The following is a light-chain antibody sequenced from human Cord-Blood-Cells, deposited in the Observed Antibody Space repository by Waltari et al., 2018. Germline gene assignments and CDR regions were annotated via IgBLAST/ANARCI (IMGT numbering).Light chain of an antibody. J-gene: IGLJ2*01. CDR2: EVS. CDR3: SSYAGSNTHVV. V-gene: IGLV2-8*01. Sequence: QSPLTQPPSASGSPGQAVTISCTGTSSDVGGYNYVSWYQQQPGKAPKLLIYEVSKRPSGGPDRFSGAKSGNTASLTVAGLQAEDEADYYCSSYAGSNTHVVFGGGTKLTVL. CDR1: SSDVGGYNY.